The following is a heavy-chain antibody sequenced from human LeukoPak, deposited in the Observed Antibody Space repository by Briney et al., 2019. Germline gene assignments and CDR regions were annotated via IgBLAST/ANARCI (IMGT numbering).Heavy chain of an antibody. CDR3: ARNIDILTGSYYFDY. CDR2: IIPIFGTA. D-gene: IGHD3-9*01. J-gene: IGHJ4*02. Sequence: SVKVSCKASGGTFSSYAISWVRQAPGQGLEWMGRIIPIFGTANYAQKFQGRVTITTDESTSTAYMELSSLRSEDTAVYYCARNIDILTGSYYFDYWGQGTLVTVSS. CDR1: GGTFSSYA. V-gene: IGHV1-69*05.